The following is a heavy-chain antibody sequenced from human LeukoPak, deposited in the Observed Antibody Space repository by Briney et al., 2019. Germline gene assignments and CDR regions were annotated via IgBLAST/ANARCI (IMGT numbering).Heavy chain of an antibody. CDR1: GGSISSYY. CDR2: IYYSGST. D-gene: IGHD3-3*01. V-gene: IGHV4-59*01. CDR3: ARATYYDFWSGSYYFDY. Sequence: PSETLSLTCTVSGGSISSYYWSWIRQPPGKGLEWIGYIYYSGSTNYNPSLKSRVTISVDTSKNQFSLKLSSVTAADTAVYYCARATYYDFWSGSYYFDYWGQGTLVTVSS. J-gene: IGHJ4*02.